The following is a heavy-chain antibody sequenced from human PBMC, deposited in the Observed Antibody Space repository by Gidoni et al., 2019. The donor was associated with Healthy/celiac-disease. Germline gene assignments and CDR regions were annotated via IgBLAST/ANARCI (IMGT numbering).Heavy chain of an antibody. J-gene: IGHJ6*02. D-gene: IGHD6-13*01. V-gene: IGHV3-48*03. CDR2: ISSSGSTI. CDR3: ARGSSSWTSRYYYGMDV. CDR1: AFTFRSYE. Sequence: EVQLVESGGGLVQPGGSLRLPCAASAFTFRSYEMNWVRQAPGKGLEWVSYISSSGSTIYYADSVKGRFTISRDNAKNSLYLQMNSLRAEDTAVYYCARGSSSWTSRYYYGMDVWGQGTTVTVSS.